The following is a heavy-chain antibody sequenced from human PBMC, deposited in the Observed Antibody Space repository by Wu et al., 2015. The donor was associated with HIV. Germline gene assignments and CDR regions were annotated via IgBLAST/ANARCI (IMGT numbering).Heavy chain of an antibody. CDR3: ARGAFYGNFPTMDG. D-gene: IGHD4-17*01. V-gene: IGHV1-8*01. CDR2: MNPRSGYT. J-gene: IGHJ6*02. Sequence: QVQLVQSGAELKKPGASVKVSCEASGYTFTGHDVNWVRQTSGQGLEWMGWMNPRSGYTVFAQNFQGRISMTADPSISTAYMELRGLTSADSAIYYCARGAFYGNFPTMDGWGQGTTVTVSS. CDR1: GYTFTGHD.